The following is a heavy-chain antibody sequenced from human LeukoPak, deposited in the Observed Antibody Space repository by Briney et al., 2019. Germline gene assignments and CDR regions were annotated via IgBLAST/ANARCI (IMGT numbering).Heavy chain of an antibody. V-gene: IGHV3-7*05. J-gene: IGHJ4*02. CDR1: GFTFSSYW. Sequence: GGSLRLSCAASGFTFSSYWMTWVRQAPGKGLEWVANIKLDGSEKNYVDSVKGRFTISRDNAKNSLYLQMKGLRAEDTAVYYCARDYSSSGWPIGLWGQGTLVTVSS. D-gene: IGHD6-19*01. CDR3: ARDYSSSGWPIGL. CDR2: IKLDGSEK.